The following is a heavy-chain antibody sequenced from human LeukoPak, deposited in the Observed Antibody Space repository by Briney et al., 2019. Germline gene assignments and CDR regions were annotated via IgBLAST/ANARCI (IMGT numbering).Heavy chain of an antibody. CDR1: GFTFSSYA. V-gene: IGHV3-30-3*01. J-gene: IGHJ4*02. CDR2: ISYDGSNK. D-gene: IGHD3-22*01. CDR3: AKDPTWDSSGYHDY. Sequence: GRSLRLSCAASGFTFSSYAMHWVRQAPGKGLEWVAVISYDGSNKYYADSVKGRFTISRDNSKNTLYLQMNSLRAEDTAVYYCAKDPTWDSSGYHDYWGQGTLVTVSS.